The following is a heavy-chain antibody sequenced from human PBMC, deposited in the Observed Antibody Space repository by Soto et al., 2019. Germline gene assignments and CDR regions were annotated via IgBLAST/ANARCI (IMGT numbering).Heavy chain of an antibody. D-gene: IGHD4-4*01. Sequence: EVQLVESGGGLVQPGRSLRLSCAASGFTFDDYAMHWVRQAPGKGLEWVSGISWNSGSIGYADSVKGRFTISRDNAKNSLYLQMNSLRAEDTALYYCAKDMYYSNYYYYMAFWGKGTTVTVSS. CDR2: ISWNSGSI. CDR3: AKDMYYSNYYYYMAF. V-gene: IGHV3-9*01. CDR1: GFTFDDYA. J-gene: IGHJ6*03.